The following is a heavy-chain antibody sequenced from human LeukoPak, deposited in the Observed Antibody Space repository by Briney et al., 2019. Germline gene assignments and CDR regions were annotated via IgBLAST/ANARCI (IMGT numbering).Heavy chain of an antibody. J-gene: IGHJ4*02. CDR2: IKEDGSDK. CDR3: ARDAAYGYDRFDS. D-gene: IGHD5-18*01. V-gene: IGHV3-7*01. Sequence: HPGGSLRLSCAASGFTFSSYGMSWVRQAPGKGLEWVANIKEDGSDKNYVDSVKGRFTISRDNAKNSLSLQMNSLRAEDTAVYYCARDAAYGYDRFDSWGQGTQVAVSS. CDR1: GFTFSSYG.